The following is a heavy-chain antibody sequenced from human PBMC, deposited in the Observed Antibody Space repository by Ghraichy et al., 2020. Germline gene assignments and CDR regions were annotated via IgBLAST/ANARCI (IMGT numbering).Heavy chain of an antibody. CDR2: IKEDGSKS. D-gene: IGHD1-14*01. Sequence: GGSLRLSCEASGFNFSTNWMTWLRLTPGEGLEWVANIKEDGSKSFYGDSMEGRFTISRDNDKNMLYLQMNFLRDKDTGVYYCARGNNPDYWGHGALVTVSS. J-gene: IGHJ4*03. V-gene: IGHV3-7*03. CDR3: ARGNNPDY. CDR1: GFNFSTNW.